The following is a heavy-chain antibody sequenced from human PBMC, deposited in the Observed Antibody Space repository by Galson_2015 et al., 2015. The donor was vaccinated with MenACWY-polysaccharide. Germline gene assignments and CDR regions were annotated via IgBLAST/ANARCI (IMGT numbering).Heavy chain of an antibody. D-gene: IGHD2/OR15-2a*01. V-gene: IGHV3-23*01. CDR1: GLSLRDYA. Sequence: SLRLSCAASGLSLRDYALSWVRQAPGRGLAWVSGIATRADWTYYPDSVKGRFTINRDTSKNTVYLQMNSLREEDAALYFCAKRYEGGCNTGPFDQWGQGTLVTVSA. CDR3: AKRYEGGCNTGPFDQ. J-gene: IGHJ4*02. CDR2: IATRADWT.